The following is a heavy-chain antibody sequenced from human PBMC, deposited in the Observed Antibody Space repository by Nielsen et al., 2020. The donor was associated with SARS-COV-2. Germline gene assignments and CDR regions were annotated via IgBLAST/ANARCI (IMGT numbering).Heavy chain of an antibody. CDR2: INPDGSMK. CDR1: GFSFSTSW. Sequence: GESLKISCAASGFSFSTSWMNWVRQGPGKRLEWVANINPDGSMKRHVDSVMGRFTISRDNARDSPYLQMNNLRAEDTAIYYCLQGGASWGQGTLVTVSS. D-gene: IGHD1-1*01. V-gene: IGHV3-7*05. J-gene: IGHJ5*02. CDR3: LQGGAS.